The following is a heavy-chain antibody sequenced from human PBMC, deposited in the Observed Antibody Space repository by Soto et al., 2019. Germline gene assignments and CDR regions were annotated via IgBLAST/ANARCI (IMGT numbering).Heavy chain of an antibody. D-gene: IGHD6-13*01. CDR2: IYYSGST. J-gene: IGHJ6*02. CDR1: GGSISSGGYY. V-gene: IGHV4-31*03. CDR3: AREYSSSGRGRDYYGMDV. Sequence: SETLSLTCTFSGGSISSGGYYWSWIRQHPGKGLEWIGYIYYSGSTYYNPSLKSRVTISVDTSKNQFSLKLSSVTAADTAVYYCAREYSSSGRGRDYYGMDVWGQGTTVTVSS.